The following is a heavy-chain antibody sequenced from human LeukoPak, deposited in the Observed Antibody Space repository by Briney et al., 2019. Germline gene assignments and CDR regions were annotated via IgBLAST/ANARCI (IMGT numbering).Heavy chain of an antibody. J-gene: IGHJ4*02. Sequence: PGGSLRLSCAASGFTFSGYGMHWVRQAPGKGLEWVAVIWYDGSNKYYADSVKGRFTISRDNSKNTLYLQMNSLRAEDTAVYYCAREVGVIAAAGTSYYFDYWGQGTLVTVSS. CDR2: IWYDGSNK. CDR3: AREVGVIAAAGTSYYFDY. D-gene: IGHD6-13*01. V-gene: IGHV3-33*01. CDR1: GFTFSGYG.